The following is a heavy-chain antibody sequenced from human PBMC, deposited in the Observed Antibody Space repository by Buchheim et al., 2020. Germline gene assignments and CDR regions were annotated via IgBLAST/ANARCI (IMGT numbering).Heavy chain of an antibody. V-gene: IGHV4-31*03. CDR3: ARAVRPPGYQLLQGDYYFDY. J-gene: IGHJ4*02. CDR1: GGSISSGGYY. Sequence: QVQLQESGPGLVKPSQTLSLTCTVSGGSISSGGYYWSWIRPHPGKGLEWIGYIYYSGSTYYNPSLKSRVTISVDTSKNQFSLKLSSVTAADTAVYYCARAVRPPGYQLLQGDYYFDYWGQGTL. CDR2: IYYSGST. D-gene: IGHD2-2*01.